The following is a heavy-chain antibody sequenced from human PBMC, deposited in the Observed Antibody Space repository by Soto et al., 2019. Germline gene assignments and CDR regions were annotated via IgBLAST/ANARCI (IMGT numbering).Heavy chain of an antibody. CDR3: GSGICGGTSCYTGFDF. CDR1: GFTFSNYA. Sequence: EVQLLESGGGLVQPGGSLRLSCAASGFTFSNYAMTWVRQAPGKGLEWVSLISGSGGGTYYADSVKGRFTISRDDSKNTLSLQMNSLRAEDTAVYYCGSGICGGTSCYTGFDFWGQGTLVTVSS. V-gene: IGHV3-23*01. CDR2: ISGSGGGT. J-gene: IGHJ4*02. D-gene: IGHD2-2*02.